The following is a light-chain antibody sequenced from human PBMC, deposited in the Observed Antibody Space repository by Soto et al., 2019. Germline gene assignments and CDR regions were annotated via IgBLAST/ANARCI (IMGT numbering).Light chain of an antibody. CDR2: GAS. V-gene: IGKV3-20*01. J-gene: IGKJ2*01. CDR3: QQYGSSHT. CDR1: QSVSSSY. Sequence: IVLTQSPGTLPLSPGERATLSCRASQSVSSSYLAWYQQKPGQAPRLLIYGASGRATGIPDRFSGSGSGTDFTLTISRLEPEDFAVYYCQQYGSSHTFGQGTKLEIK.